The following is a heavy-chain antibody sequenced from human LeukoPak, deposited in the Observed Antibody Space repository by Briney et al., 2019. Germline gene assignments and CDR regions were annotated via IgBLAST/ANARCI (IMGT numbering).Heavy chain of an antibody. CDR1: GFTFSDYY. CDR3: ARGRDGYNSGAFDI. Sequence: PGGSLRLSCAASGFTFSDYYMSWIRQAPGKGLEWVSYISSSGSTIYYADSVKGRFTIPRDSAKNSLYLQMNSLRAEDTAVYSCARGRDGYNSGAFDIWGQGTMVTVSS. V-gene: IGHV3-11*04. CDR2: ISSSGSTI. D-gene: IGHD5-24*01. J-gene: IGHJ3*02.